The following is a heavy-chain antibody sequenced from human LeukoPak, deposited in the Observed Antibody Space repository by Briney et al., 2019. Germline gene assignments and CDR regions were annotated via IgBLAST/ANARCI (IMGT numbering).Heavy chain of an antibody. V-gene: IGHV4-59*01. CDR3: ARGPYSSRYDY. Sequence: PSETLSLTCTVSGXSISSSYGSWIRQPPGKGLEWIGYIYYSGSTNYNPSLKSRVTMSVDTSKNQFSLNLSSVTAADTAVYYCARGPYSSRYDYWGQGTVVTVSS. CDR1: GXSISSSY. J-gene: IGHJ4*02. D-gene: IGHD6-13*01. CDR2: IYYSGST.